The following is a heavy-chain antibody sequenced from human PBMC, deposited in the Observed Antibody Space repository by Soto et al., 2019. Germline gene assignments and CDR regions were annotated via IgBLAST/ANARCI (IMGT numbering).Heavy chain of an antibody. J-gene: IGHJ6*03. CDR2: IYYSGST. D-gene: IGHD2-15*01. V-gene: IGHV4-59*08. CDR3: ARHASGYCSGGSCFPYYYYYMDV. Sequence: PPGKGLEWIGYIYYSGSTNYNPSLKSRVTISVDTSKNQFSLKLSSVTAADTAVYYCARHASGYCSGGSCFPYYYYYMDVWGKGTTVTVSS.